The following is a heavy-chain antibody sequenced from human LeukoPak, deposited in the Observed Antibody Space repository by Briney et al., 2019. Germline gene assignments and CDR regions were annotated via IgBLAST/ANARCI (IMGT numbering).Heavy chain of an antibody. J-gene: IGHJ4*02. V-gene: IGHV4-34*01. CDR3: ARDPWAPY. CDR1: GGSFSGYY. D-gene: IGHD1-26*01. Sequence: SETLSLTCAVYGGSFSGYYWSWIRQPPGKGLEWIGEINHSGSTNYNPSLKSRVTISIDTSKNQFSLKLSSVTAPDTAVYYCARDPWAPYWGQGILVTVSS. CDR2: INHSGST.